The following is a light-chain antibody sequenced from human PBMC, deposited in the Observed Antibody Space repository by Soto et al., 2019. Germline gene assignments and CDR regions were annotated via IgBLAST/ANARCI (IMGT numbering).Light chain of an antibody. CDR3: QQYGGSPFT. Sequence: EIELTHSPGTLSLSPGEIATLSCRASQSVSVNSLAWYQQKGGQAPRLLIYAASTRATGVPDRFSGTGSGTDFALTISRLETDDSAVYYCQQYGGSPFTFGPGTKVDNK. V-gene: IGKV3-20*01. CDR1: QSVSVNS. J-gene: IGKJ3*01. CDR2: AAS.